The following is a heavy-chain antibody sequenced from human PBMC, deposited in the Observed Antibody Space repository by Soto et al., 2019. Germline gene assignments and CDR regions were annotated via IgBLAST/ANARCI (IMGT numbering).Heavy chain of an antibody. Sequence: LETLSLTCAVYGGSFSGYYWSWIRQPPGKGLEWIGEINHSGSTNYNPSLKSRVTISVDTSKNQFSLKLSSVTAADTAVYYCATRNTGYSSGPKNWGQGTLVTVSS. CDR2: INHSGST. D-gene: IGHD6-19*01. CDR1: GGSFSGYY. CDR3: ATRNTGYSSGPKN. V-gene: IGHV4-34*01. J-gene: IGHJ4*02.